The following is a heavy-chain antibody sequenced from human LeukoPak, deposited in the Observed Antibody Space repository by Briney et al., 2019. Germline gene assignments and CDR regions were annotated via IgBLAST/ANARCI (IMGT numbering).Heavy chain of an antibody. CDR3: AKVVDYYDILNYYYYGMDV. CDR2: MSYDGSNK. Sequence: GGSLRLSCVASGFTLSSYGMHWVRQAPGKGLEWVAVMSYDGSNKYYADSVKGRFTISRDNSKNTVYLQMNSLRAEDTAVYYCAKVVDYYDILNYYYYGMDVWGQGTTVTVSS. CDR1: GFTLSSYG. J-gene: IGHJ6*02. D-gene: IGHD3-9*01. V-gene: IGHV3-30*14.